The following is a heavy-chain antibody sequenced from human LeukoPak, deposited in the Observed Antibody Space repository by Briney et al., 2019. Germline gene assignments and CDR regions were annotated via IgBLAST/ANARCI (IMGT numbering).Heavy chain of an antibody. J-gene: IGHJ4*02. CDR3: ARERRRYGSGSYWDY. V-gene: IGHV1-2*02. D-gene: IGHD3-10*01. CDR2: INPNSGGT. Sequence: ASVKVSCKASGYTFTGYHMHWVRQAPGQGLEWMGWINPNSGGTNYAQKFQGRVTMTRDTSISTAYMELSRLRSDDTAVYYCARERRRYGSGSYWDYWGQGTLVTVSS. CDR1: GYTFTGYH.